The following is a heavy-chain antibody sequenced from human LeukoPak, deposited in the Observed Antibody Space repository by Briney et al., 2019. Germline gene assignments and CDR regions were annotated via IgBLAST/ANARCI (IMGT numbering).Heavy chain of an antibody. CDR3: ARETPRRGETRDGYR. J-gene: IGHJ1*01. CDR2: IYSGGST. CDR1: GFTFSSYA. D-gene: IGHD5-24*01. V-gene: IGHV3-23*03. Sequence: GGSLRLSCAASGFTFSSYAMSWVRQAPGKGLEWVSVIYSGGSTYYADAVKGRFTISRDNPKNLLFLQINSLRVEDTAVYYCARETPRRGETRDGYRWGQGTVVTVSS.